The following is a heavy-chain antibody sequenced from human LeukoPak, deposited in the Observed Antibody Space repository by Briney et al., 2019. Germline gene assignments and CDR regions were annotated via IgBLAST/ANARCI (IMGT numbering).Heavy chain of an antibody. V-gene: IGHV5-51*01. CDR2: IYPGDSDT. D-gene: IGHD3-9*01. Sequence: GESLKISCKGSGYNFNTYWIVWVRQMPGKGLEWMGIIYPGDSDTKYSPSFQGQVTISADKSISTAYLQWSSLKASDTAMYYCARRTVDFDWLDYYFDYWGQGTLVTVSS. CDR3: ARRTVDFDWLDYYFDY. J-gene: IGHJ4*02. CDR1: GYNFNTYW.